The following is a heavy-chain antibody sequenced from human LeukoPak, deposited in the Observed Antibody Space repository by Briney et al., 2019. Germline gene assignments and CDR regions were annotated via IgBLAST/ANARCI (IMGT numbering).Heavy chain of an antibody. CDR3: ARDGGYSGYDFPYNWFDP. V-gene: IGHV1-18*01. CDR2: ISAYNGNT. Sequence: GASVKVSCKASGYTFPSYDINWVRQAPGQGLEWMGWISAYNGNTNYAQKLQGRVTMTTDTSTSTAYMELRSLRSDDTAVYYCARDGGYSGYDFPYNWFDPWGQGTLVTVSS. CDR1: GYTFPSYD. J-gene: IGHJ5*02. D-gene: IGHD5-12*01.